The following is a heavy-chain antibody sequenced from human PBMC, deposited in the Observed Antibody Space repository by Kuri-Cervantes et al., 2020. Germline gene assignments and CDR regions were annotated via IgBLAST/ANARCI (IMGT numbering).Heavy chain of an antibody. D-gene: IGHD6-19*01. CDR2: IYYSGST. J-gene: IGHJ4*02. CDR1: GGSISSGGYY. V-gene: IGHV4-61*08. Sequence: SETLSLTCTVSGGSISSGGYYWSWIRQHPGKGLEWIGYIYYSGSTYYNPSLKSRVTISVDTSKNQFSLKLSSVTAADTAVYYCARRRVKWLAGDFDYWGQGTLVTDSS. CDR3: ARRRVKWLAGDFDY.